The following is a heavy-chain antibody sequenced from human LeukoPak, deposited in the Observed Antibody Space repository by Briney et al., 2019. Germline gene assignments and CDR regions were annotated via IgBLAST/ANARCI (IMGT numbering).Heavy chain of an antibody. V-gene: IGHV4-30-4*01. D-gene: IGHD3-9*01. CDR3: ARGAYDILTGYPATHWFDP. Sequence: SETLSLTCTVSGGSISSGDYYWSWIRQPPGKGLEWIGYIYYSGSTYYNPSLKSRVTISVDTSKNQFSLKLSSVTAADTAVYYCARGAYDILTGYPATHWFDPWGQGTLVTVSS. J-gene: IGHJ5*02. CDR1: GGSISSGDYY. CDR2: IYYSGST.